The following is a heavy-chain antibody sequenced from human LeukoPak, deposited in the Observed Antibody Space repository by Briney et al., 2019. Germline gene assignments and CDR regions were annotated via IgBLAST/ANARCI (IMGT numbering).Heavy chain of an antibody. V-gene: IGHV4-34*01. CDR2: INHSGST. J-gene: IGHJ3*01. D-gene: IGHD6-6*01. CDR3: AKVYSSSSRDAFDV. Sequence: SETLSLTCAVYGGPFRGYYWSWIRQPPGKGLEWIGEINHSGSTKYNSSLKSRVIISADTSKSQFSLKLTSMTAADTAIYYCAKVYSSSSRDAFDVWGQGTMVTVSS. CDR1: GGPFRGYY.